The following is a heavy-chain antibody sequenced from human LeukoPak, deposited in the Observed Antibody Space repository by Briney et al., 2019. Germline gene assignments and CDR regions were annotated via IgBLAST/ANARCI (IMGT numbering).Heavy chain of an antibody. CDR3: ARIAPYYDILTGYQYGMDV. D-gene: IGHD3-9*01. CDR2: IYHSGST. Sequence: SETLSLTCAVSGGSISSGGYSWSWIRQPPGTGLEWIGYIYHSGSTYYNPSLKSRVTISVDRSKNQFSLKLSSVTAADTAVYYCARIAPYYDILTGYQYGMDVWGQGTTVTVSS. J-gene: IGHJ6*02. CDR1: GGSISSGGYS. V-gene: IGHV4-30-2*01.